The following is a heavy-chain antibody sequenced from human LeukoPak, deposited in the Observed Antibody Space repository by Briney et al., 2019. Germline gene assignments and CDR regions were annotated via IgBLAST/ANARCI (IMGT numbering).Heavy chain of an antibody. J-gene: IGHJ6*03. CDR1: GYTFTGYY. D-gene: IGHD2/OR15-2a*01. CDR3: AREYSTTWEDYHYYMDV. CDR2: INPNSGGT. Sequence: XSMKVSCKASGYTFTGYYMKWVRQAPGQGLEWMGRINPNSGGTDYAQKFRGRVTMTRDTSINTAYMELNRLRSDDTAVYYCAREYSTTWEDYHYYMDVWGKGTTVTVSS. V-gene: IGHV1-2*06.